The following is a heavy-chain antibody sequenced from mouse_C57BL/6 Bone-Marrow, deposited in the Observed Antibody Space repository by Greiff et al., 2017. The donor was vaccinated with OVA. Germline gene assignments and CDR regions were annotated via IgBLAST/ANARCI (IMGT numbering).Heavy chain of an antibody. CDR3: ARANWDEGYYAMDY. CDR1: GYSITSGYY. Sequence: ESGPGLVKPSQSLSLTCSVTGYSITSGYYWNWIRQFPGNKLEWMGYISYDGSNNYNPSLKNRISITRDTSKNQFFLKLISVTTEDTATYYCARANWDEGYYAMDYWGQGTSVTVSS. CDR2: ISYDGSN. D-gene: IGHD4-1*01. J-gene: IGHJ4*01. V-gene: IGHV3-6*01.